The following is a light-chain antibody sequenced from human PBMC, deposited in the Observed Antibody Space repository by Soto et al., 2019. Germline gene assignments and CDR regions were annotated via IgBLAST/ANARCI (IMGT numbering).Light chain of an antibody. CDR2: DVN. J-gene: IGLJ1*01. CDR3: CSYVGGYSYV. Sequence: QSVLTQPRSVSGSPGQSVTISCTGTIIDIGGHDFVSWYQHHPGRAPKVIIYDVNKRPSGVPDRFSGSRSGNTASLTISGLQAEDEADYYCCSYVGGYSYVFGIGTKVTVL. CDR1: IIDIGGHDF. V-gene: IGLV2-11*01.